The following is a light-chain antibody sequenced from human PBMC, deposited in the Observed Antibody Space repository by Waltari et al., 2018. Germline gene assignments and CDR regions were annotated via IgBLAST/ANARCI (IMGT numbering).Light chain of an antibody. J-gene: IGKJ4*01. V-gene: IGKV1-39*01. CDR1: QNIVNY. CDR3: QQTYLTPLT. CDR2: ATS. Sequence: DIQMTQSPSSLSASVGDRVTITCRASQNIVNYLNWYQQTPAKAPKLLIHATSGLQSGVPPRFSGSGSGTDFTLTISSLQPEDSATYYCQQTYLTPLTFGGGTKMEI.